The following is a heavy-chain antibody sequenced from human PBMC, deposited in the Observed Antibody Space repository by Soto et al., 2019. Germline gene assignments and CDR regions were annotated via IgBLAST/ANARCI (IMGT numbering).Heavy chain of an antibody. CDR2: MYSGGNT. D-gene: IGHD3-22*01. J-gene: IGHJ5*02. CDR1: GGSFSSSTYY. CDR3: ARQPYDSTGYYYGA. V-gene: IGHV4-39*01. Sequence: SETLSLTCTVSGGSFSSSTYYWGWIRQPLGKGLEWIGSMYSGGNTYYNPSLKSRVTVSVDTSKNHFSLKLTSVTAADTAMYYCARQPYDSTGYYYGAWGQGTLVTVSS.